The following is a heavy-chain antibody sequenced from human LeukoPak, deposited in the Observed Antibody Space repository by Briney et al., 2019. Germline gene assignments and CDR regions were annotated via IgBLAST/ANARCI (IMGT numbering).Heavy chain of an antibody. V-gene: IGHV4-4*02. J-gene: IGHJ6*02. CDR3: ARDPRTAVAGQNLHYYYYGMDV. CDR2: IYHSGST. Sequence: SETLSLTCAVSGGSISSSNWWSWVRQPPGKGLEWIGEIYHSGSTNYNPSLKSRVTISVDKSKNQFSLKLSSVTAADTAVYYCARDPRTAVAGQNLHYYYYGMDVWGQGTTVTVSS. D-gene: IGHD6-19*01. CDR1: GGSISSSNW.